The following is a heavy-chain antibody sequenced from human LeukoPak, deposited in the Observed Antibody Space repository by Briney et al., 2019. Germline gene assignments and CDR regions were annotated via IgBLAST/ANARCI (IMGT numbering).Heavy chain of an antibody. CDR3: ARPQGRATIFIYAMDV. V-gene: IGHV1-18*01. CDR1: GDTFTSYG. J-gene: IGHJ6*02. Sequence: GASVKVSCKASGDTFTSYGISWVRQAPGQGLEWMGCISAYNGNTNYAQKFQGRVTMTTDTSTNTAYMELRSLRSDDTAVYYCARPQGRATIFIYAMDVWGQGTTVTVSS. D-gene: IGHD3-3*01. CDR2: ISAYNGNT.